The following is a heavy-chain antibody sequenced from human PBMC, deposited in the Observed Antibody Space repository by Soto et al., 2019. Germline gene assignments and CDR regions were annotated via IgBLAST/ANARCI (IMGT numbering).Heavy chain of an antibody. CDR1: GFSFTCHA. D-gene: IGHD6-19*01. J-gene: IGHJ4*02. CDR3: ARAVAVPADFDY. Sequence: GAPVNVPCKASGFSFTCHAMHWVRQAPGQGLEWMGWINAGNGNTKYSQKFQGRVTITRDTSASTAYMELSSLRSEDTAVYYCARAVAVPADFDYWGQGTLVTVSS. CDR2: INAGNGNT. V-gene: IGHV1-3*01.